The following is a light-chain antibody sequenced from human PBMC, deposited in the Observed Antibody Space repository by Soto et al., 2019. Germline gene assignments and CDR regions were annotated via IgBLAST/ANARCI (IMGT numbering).Light chain of an antibody. CDR1: SSNVGSNT. CDR3: AAWDDSLNASV. V-gene: IGLV1-44*01. CDR2: SNN. Sequence: QSVLTQPPSASWAPGQRVTISCSGSSSNVGSNTVSWYQQFPGTAPKLLIHSNNKRPSGVPDRFSGSKSGTSASLAISGLQSEDDADYYCAAWDDSLNASVFGGGTKVTVL. J-gene: IGLJ1*01.